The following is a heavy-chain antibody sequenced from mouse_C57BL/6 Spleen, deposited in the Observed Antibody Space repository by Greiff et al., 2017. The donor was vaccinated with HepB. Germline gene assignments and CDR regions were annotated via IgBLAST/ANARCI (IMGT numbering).Heavy chain of an antibody. CDR3: ARGGYYSNYYAMDY. V-gene: IGHV1-55*01. D-gene: IGHD2-5*01. CDR2: IYPGSGST. CDR1: GYTFTSYW. Sequence: QVQLKQPGAELVKPGASVKMSCKASGYTFTSYWITWVKQRPGQGLEWIGDIYPGSGSTNYNEKFKSKATLTVDTSSSTAYMQLSSLTTEDSAVYYCARGGYYSNYYAMDYWGQGTSVTVSS. J-gene: IGHJ4*01.